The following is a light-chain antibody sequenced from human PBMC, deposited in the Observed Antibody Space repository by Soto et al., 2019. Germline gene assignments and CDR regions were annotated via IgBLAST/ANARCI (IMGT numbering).Light chain of an antibody. J-gene: IGKJ1*01. Sequence: EIGLTQSPGTLSLSPGERATLSCGASQSVSNNYLAWYKQKPGHAPRLRIYGASNRATGIPDRFSGSASGTDFTLTISRMEPEDSAVYYCQQYGTSGTFGQGTKVDIK. CDR1: QSVSNNY. V-gene: IGKV3-20*01. CDR3: QQYGTSGT. CDR2: GAS.